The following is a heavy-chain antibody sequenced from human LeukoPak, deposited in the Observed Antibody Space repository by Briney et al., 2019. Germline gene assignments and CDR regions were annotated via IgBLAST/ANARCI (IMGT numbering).Heavy chain of an antibody. D-gene: IGHD2-2*01. J-gene: IGHJ6*02. Sequence: GASVKVSCKASGYTFTSYAISWVRQAPGQGLEWMGGIIPIFGTANYAQKFQGRVTITADESTSTAYMELSSLRSEDTAVYYCARSVRDCSSTSCYRYYYYYGMDVWGQGTTVTVSS. CDR2: IIPIFGTA. V-gene: IGHV1-69*13. CDR1: GYTFTSYA. CDR3: ARSVRDCSSTSCYRYYYYYGMDV.